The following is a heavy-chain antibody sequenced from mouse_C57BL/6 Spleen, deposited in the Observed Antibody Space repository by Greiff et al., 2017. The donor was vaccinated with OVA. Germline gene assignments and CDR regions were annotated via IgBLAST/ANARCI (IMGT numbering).Heavy chain of an antibody. CDR1: GYTFTSYW. CDR3: ARWDGKDTDF. J-gene: IGHJ2*01. V-gene: IGHV1-7*01. CDR2: INPRSGYT. Sequence: VQLQQSGAELARPGASVKLSCKASGYTFTSYWMRWVKQRPGQGLEWIGYINPRSGYTKYNQKFKGKATLTADKSSSTAYMQANSLTYKETAVYYGARWDGKDTDFWGKGTTLTVSS. D-gene: IGHD2-1*01.